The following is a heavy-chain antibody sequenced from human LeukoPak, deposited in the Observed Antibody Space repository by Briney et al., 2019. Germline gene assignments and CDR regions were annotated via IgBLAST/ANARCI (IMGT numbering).Heavy chain of an antibody. V-gene: IGHV3-9*01. D-gene: IGHD1-1*01. J-gene: IGHJ6*02. Sequence: GGSLRLSCAASGFTFDDYAMHWVRQAPGKGLEWVSGISWNSGSIGYADSVKGRFTISRDNAKNSLYLQRNSLRAEDTALYYFSKNPTRGKKNYYYLRMDVWGQGTTVTVSS. CDR1: GFTFDDYA. CDR2: ISWNSGSI. CDR3: SKNPTRGKKNYYYLRMDV.